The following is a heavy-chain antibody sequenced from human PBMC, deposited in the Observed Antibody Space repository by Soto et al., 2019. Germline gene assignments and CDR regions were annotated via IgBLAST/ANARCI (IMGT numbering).Heavy chain of an antibody. CDR2: FYDGGTI. CDR3: ARGKWADRFAN. D-gene: IGHD1-26*01. CDR1: GESLNYFY. Sequence: VHLQQWGAGLLKPSETLSLTCAVYGESLNYFYWSWIRQAPGKGLEWIGEFYDGGTINYTPSLKSRVAILATTSSNQFSLRLTSVTAADTAIYYCARGKWADRFANWGQGTLVTVSS. J-gene: IGHJ5*02. V-gene: IGHV4-34*01.